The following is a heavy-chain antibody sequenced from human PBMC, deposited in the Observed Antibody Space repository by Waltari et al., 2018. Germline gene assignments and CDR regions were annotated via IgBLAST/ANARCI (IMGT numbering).Heavy chain of an antibody. CDR1: GGSISSADYY. Sequence: QVQLQESGPGLVKPSQTLSLTCTVSGGSISSADYYWSWIRQPPGKGLEWIGYIYYSGSTYYNPSLKSRVTISVDTSKNQFSLKLSSVTAADTAVYYCARANSLTGVAYDYWGQGTLVTVSS. D-gene: IGHD7-27*01. CDR2: IYYSGST. CDR3: ARANSLTGVAYDY. J-gene: IGHJ4*02. V-gene: IGHV4-30-4*08.